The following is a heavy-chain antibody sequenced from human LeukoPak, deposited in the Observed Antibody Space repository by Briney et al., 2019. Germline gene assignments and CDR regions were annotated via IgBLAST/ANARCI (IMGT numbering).Heavy chain of an antibody. J-gene: IGHJ4*02. D-gene: IGHD4-17*01. CDR1: GGTFSSYA. CDR3: AFDYGDTLFDY. Sequence: ASVKVSCKASGGTFSSYAISWVRQAPGQGLEWMGGIISIFGTANYAQKFQGRVTITADESTSTAYMELSSLRSEDVAVYYCAFDYGDTLFDYWGQGTLVTVSS. V-gene: IGHV1-69*13. CDR2: IISIFGTA.